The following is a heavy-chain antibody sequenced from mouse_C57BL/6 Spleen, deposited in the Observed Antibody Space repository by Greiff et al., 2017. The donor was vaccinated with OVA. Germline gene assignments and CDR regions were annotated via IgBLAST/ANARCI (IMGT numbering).Heavy chain of an antibody. V-gene: IGHV1-81*01. J-gene: IGHJ3*01. D-gene: IGHD3-2*02. CDR1: GYTFTSYG. Sequence: VQLQQSGAELARPGASVKLSCKASGYTFTSYGISWVKQRTGQGLEWIGEIYPRSGNTYYNEKFKGKATLTADKSSSTAYMELRSLTSEDSAVYFCAGRTSQATAYGGWGQGTLVTFSA. CDR2: IYPRSGNT. CDR3: AGRTSQATAYGG.